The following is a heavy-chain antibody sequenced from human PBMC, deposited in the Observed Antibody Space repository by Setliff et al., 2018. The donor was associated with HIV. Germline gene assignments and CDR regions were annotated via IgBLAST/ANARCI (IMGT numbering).Heavy chain of an antibody. CDR1: GGSISNYY. J-gene: IGHJ3*02. CDR3: ASRRDGYNSAFDI. V-gene: IGHV4-59*01. D-gene: IGHD5-12*01. Sequence: SETLSLTCTVSGGSISNYYWSWIRQSPEKGLEWIGYIHYSGSTNYNPSLKSRVTISLDMSKNQFSLKLSSVTAADTAIYYCASRRDGYNSAFDIWGQGTMVTVSS. CDR2: IHYSGST.